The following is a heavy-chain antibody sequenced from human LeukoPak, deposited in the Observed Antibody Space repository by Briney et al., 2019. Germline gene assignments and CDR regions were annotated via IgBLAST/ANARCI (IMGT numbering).Heavy chain of an antibody. Sequence: PGGSLRLSCAASGFTFDKYCMNWVRQAPGKGLEWVGRIKSKTDGGTTDYAAPVKGRFTISRDDSKNTLYLQMNSLKTEDTAVYYCTTLRTYSSDYLTGDYWGQGTLVTVSS. D-gene: IGHD3-22*01. CDR2: IKSKTDGGTT. J-gene: IGHJ4*02. CDR3: TTLRTYSSDYLTGDY. CDR1: GFTFDKYC. V-gene: IGHV3-15*07.